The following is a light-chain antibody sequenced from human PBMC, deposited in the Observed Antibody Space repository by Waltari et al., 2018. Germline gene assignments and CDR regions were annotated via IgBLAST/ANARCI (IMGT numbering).Light chain of an antibody. CDR1: IYNIGINT. V-gene: IGLV1-44*01. CDR2: STT. J-gene: IGLJ3*02. CDR3: GAWDDGVKEWV. Sequence: QSVLTQPPSASGTPGRRVTISCSGTIYNIGINTVNWSQQFPGSAPKLRIFSTTQRPSGVPDRFSASKSGTSASLAINGLQAVDEADYYCGAWDDGVKEWVFGGGTKLTVL.